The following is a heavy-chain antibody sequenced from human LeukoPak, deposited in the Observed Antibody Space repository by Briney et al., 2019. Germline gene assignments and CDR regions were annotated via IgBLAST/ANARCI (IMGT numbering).Heavy chain of an antibody. CDR3: ARDASAYSGSYLDY. D-gene: IGHD1-26*01. Sequence: GRSLRLSCAASGFTFSSYGMHWVRQAPGKGLEWVAVIWYDGSNRHYADSVKGRFTISRDNSKNTLYLQMNSLRAEDTAVYYCARDASAYSGSYLDYWGQGTLVTVSS. CDR1: GFTFSSYG. V-gene: IGHV3-33*01. J-gene: IGHJ4*02. CDR2: IWYDGSNR.